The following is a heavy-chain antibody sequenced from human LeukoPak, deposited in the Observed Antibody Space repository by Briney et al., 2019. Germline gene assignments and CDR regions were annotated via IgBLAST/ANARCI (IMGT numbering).Heavy chain of an antibody. V-gene: IGHV3-49*03. Sequence: GGSLRLSCTASGFAFGDYAMSWFRQAPGKGLEWVGFIRSKAYGGTTEYAASVKGRFTISRDDSKSIAYLQMNSLKTEDTVVYYCTRGIQLWQYYFDYWGQGTLVTVSS. D-gene: IGHD5-18*01. CDR1: GFAFGDYA. J-gene: IGHJ4*02. CDR2: IRSKAYGGTT. CDR3: TRGIQLWQYYFDY.